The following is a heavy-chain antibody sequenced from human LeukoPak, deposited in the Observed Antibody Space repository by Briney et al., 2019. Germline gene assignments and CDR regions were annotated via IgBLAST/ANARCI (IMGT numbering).Heavy chain of an antibody. CDR3: ATNYYDSSGYYYLDAFDI. CDR2: TYYRSKWYN. D-gene: IGHD3-22*01. J-gene: IGHJ3*02. CDR1: GDSVSRNSAA. V-gene: IGHV6-1*01. Sequence: SQTLSLTCGISGDSVSRNSAAWNWIRQSPSRGLEWLGRTYYRSKWYNDYAVSVKSRITINPDTSKNQFSLQLNSVTPEDTAVYYCATNYYDSSGYYYLDAFDIWGQGTMVTVSS.